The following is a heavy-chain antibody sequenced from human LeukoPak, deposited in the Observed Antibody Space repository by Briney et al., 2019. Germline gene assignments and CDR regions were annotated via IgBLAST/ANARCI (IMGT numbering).Heavy chain of an antibody. Sequence: GESLRLSCAASRFTFSTYAMHWVRQAPGKGLEWVAVISYDGSNKYYADSVKGRFTISRDNSKNTLYLQMNTLRAEDTAVYYCAKDVSWNWFDPWGQGTLVTVSS. CDR3: AKDVSWNWFDP. CDR1: RFTFSTYA. V-gene: IGHV3-30*18. J-gene: IGHJ5*02. CDR2: ISYDGSNK.